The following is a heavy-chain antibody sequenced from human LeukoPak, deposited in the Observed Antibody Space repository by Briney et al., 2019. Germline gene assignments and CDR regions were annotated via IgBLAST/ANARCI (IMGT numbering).Heavy chain of an antibody. CDR3: AKMDRGDYYGSGSYYPLYYMDV. V-gene: IGHV3-66*02. Sequence: GGSLRLSCAASGFTVSSNYMSWVRQAPGKGLEWVSVIYSGGSTYYADSVKGRFTISRDNSKNTLYLQMNSLRAEDTAVYYCAKMDRGDYYGSGSYYPLYYMDVWGKGTTVTISS. CDR1: GFTVSSNY. J-gene: IGHJ6*03. CDR2: IYSGGST. D-gene: IGHD3-10*01.